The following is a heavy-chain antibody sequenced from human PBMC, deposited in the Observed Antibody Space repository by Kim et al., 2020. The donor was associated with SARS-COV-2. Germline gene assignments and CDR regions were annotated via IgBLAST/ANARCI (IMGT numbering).Heavy chain of an antibody. CDR1: GGSFSGYY. Sequence: SETLSLTCAVYGGSFSGYYWSWIRQPPGKGLEWIGEINHSGSTNYNPSLKSRVTISVDTSKNQFSLKLSSVTAADTAVYYCARGPPPRAQQLVGWFDPWGQGTLVTVSS. CDR3: ARGPPPRAQQLVGWFDP. D-gene: IGHD6-13*01. J-gene: IGHJ5*02. CDR2: INHSGST. V-gene: IGHV4-34*01.